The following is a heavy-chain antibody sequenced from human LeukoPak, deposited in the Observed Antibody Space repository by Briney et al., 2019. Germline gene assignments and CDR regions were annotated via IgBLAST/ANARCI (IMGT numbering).Heavy chain of an antibody. CDR1: GGSISSYY. Sequence: PSETLSLTCTVSGGSISSYYWSWIRQPPGKWLEWIGYIYYSGSTNYNPSLKSRVTMSVDTSKNQFSLKLSSVTAADTAVYYCARRAYSSGWYLFDYWGQGTLVTVSS. J-gene: IGHJ4*02. CDR2: IYYSGST. CDR3: ARRAYSSGWYLFDY. V-gene: IGHV4-59*08. D-gene: IGHD6-19*01.